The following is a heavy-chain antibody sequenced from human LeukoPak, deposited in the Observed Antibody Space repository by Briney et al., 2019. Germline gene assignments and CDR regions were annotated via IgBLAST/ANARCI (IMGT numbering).Heavy chain of an antibody. CDR2: MNPNNGDS. Sequence: GASVKVSCKASGYTFTNYHINWVRQATGQGLEWMGWMNPNNGDSGYAQKFQGRVTITRDTSKSTSYMELRSLRSGDTAVYFCARTTSFTASGYDYWGQGTLVTVSS. CDR1: GYTFTNYH. CDR3: ARTTSFTASGYDY. J-gene: IGHJ4*02. D-gene: IGHD6-25*01. V-gene: IGHV1-8*03.